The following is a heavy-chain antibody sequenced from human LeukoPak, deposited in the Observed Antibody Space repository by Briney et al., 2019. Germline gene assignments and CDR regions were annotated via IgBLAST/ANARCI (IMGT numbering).Heavy chain of an antibody. V-gene: IGHV4-4*07. CDR3: ARWVAHGFDV. J-gene: IGHJ3*01. CDR1: GGSISSSY. CDR2: IYISGTT. Sequence: SETLSLTCTVSGGSISSSYWSWIRQPAGKGLEWIGRIYISGTTNYNPSLKSRVTMSVDTSKNQFSLKVTSVTAADTAVYYCARWVAHGFDVWGQGTMVIVSS.